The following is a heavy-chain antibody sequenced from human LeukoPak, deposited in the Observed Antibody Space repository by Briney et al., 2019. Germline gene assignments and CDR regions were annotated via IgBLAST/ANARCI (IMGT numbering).Heavy chain of an antibody. CDR2: INGDGYSL. D-gene: IGHD6-13*01. V-gene: IGHV3-74*01. CDR3: ARLGYSSSWYYFDY. CDR1: GFTFSSYW. Sequence: GGSLRLSCAASGFTFSSYWMHWVRQAPGKGLVWVSRINGDGYSLSYADSVKGRFTISRDNTKNTLYLEMNSLRVEDTAVYYCARLGYSSSWYYFDYWGQGTLVTVSS. J-gene: IGHJ4*02.